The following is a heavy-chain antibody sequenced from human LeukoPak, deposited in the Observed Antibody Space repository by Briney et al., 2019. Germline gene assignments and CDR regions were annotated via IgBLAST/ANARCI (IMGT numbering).Heavy chain of an antibody. CDR2: ISAYNGNT. V-gene: IGHV1-18*01. Sequence: ASVKVSCKASGYTFTSYGISWVRQAPGQGLEWMGWISAYNGNTNYAQKLQGRVTMTTDTSTSTAYMELRSLRSDDTAVYYCARAFDPSYDFWSGYLFPYLVDWGQGTLVTVSS. CDR1: GYTFTSYG. J-gene: IGHJ4*02. CDR3: ARAFDPSYDFWSGYLFPYLVD. D-gene: IGHD3-3*01.